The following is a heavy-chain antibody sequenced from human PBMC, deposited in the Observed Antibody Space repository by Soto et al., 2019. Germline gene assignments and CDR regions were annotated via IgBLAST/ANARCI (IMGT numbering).Heavy chain of an antibody. CDR2: INAGNGNT. CDR1: GYTFTSYA. J-gene: IGHJ4*02. Sequence: QVQLVQSGAEVKKPGASVKVSCKASGYTFTSYAMHWVRQAPGQRLEWMGWINAGNGNTKYSQKFQGRVTITRDTSASTAYMELSSLRSEDTAVYYCARRGRGDTAMATFDYWGQGTLVTVSS. D-gene: IGHD5-18*01. CDR3: ARRGRGDTAMATFDY. V-gene: IGHV1-3*01.